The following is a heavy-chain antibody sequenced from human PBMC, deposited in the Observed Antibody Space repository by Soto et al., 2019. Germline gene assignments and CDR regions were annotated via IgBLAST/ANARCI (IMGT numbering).Heavy chain of an antibody. Sequence: ASVKVSCKASGYTFPSYGISWVRQAPGQGLEWMGWISAYNGNTNYAQKLQGRVTMTTDTSTSTAYMELRSLRSDDTAVYYCARSTRVRWKWLAPNTAAFDIWGQGTMVTVSS. CDR2: ISAYNGNT. CDR3: ARSTRVRWKWLAPNTAAFDI. CDR1: GYTFPSYG. D-gene: IGHD6-19*01. V-gene: IGHV1-18*01. J-gene: IGHJ3*02.